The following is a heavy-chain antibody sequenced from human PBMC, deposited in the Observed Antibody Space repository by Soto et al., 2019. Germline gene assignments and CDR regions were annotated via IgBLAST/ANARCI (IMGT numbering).Heavy chain of an antibody. D-gene: IGHD2-2*01. J-gene: IGHJ6*03. CDR3: ARTPCMGSSTSCYFHYYYYMDV. CDR1: GFTFSSYS. V-gene: IGHV3-21*01. Sequence: GGSLRLSCAASGFTFSSYSMNWVRQAPGKGLEWVSSISSSSSYIYYADSVKGRFTISRDNAKNSLYLQMNSLRAEDTAVYYCARTPCMGSSTSCYFHYYYYMDVWGKGTTVTVSS. CDR2: ISSSSSYI.